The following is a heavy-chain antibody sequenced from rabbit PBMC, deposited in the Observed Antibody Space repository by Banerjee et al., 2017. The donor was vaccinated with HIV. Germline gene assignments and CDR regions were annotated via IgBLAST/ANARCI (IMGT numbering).Heavy chain of an antibody. J-gene: IGHJ6*01. CDR1: GFDFSSYYY. V-gene: IGHV1S45*01. CDR3: ASYAGSNGWIPL. D-gene: IGHD4-2*01. Sequence: QEQLEESGGDLVKPGASLTLTCKASGFDFSSYYYMCWVRQAPGKGLEWIGCIGTASGSTYYASWAKGRFTSSKTSSTMVTLQLNSLTAADTATYFCASYAGSNGWIPLWGPGTLVTVS. CDR2: IGTASGST.